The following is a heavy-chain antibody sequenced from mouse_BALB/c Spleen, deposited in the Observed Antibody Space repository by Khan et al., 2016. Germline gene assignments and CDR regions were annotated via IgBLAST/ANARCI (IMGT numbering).Heavy chain of an antibody. CDR3: ARWKDHCPLDY. CDR1: GYTFTNYG. J-gene: IGHJ4*01. V-gene: IGHV9-3*02. Sequence: QIQLVQSGPELKKPGETVKISCKASGYTFTNYGMHWVKQAPGKGLKWVGWINTNTGEPTHGEEFKGRFAFSLETSADTAYVPINKLKNEDTATQCWARWKDHCPLDYWGQGTSGTVSS. CDR2: INTNTGEP.